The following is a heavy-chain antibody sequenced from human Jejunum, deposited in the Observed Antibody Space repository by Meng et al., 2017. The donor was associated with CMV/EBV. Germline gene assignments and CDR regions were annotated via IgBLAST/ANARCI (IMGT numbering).Heavy chain of an antibody. Sequence: VSVDSISSGASYWSWIRQPPGKGLEWIGYIYESGSTSYNPSLESRVTISVDTSKNQFSLKVMSVTAADTAVYYCAREGTNSYYFDYWGQGTLVTVSS. CDR2: IYESGST. V-gene: IGHV4-30-4*01. D-gene: IGHD1-14*01. CDR1: VDSISSGASY. CDR3: AREGTNSYYFDY. J-gene: IGHJ4*02.